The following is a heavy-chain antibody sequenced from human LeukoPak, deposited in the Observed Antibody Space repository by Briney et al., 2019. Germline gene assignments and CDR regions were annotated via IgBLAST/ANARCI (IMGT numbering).Heavy chain of an antibody. CDR2: INQDGSER. CDR3: ASDGGPFDN. D-gene: IGHD3-3*01. J-gene: IGHJ4*02. V-gene: IGHV3-7*04. Sequence: GGSLRLSCAASGLTFTTYWMSWVRQAPGEGLEWVANINQDGSERYYVDSVKGRFTISRDNAKKSLYLQMNGLRADDTAVYYCASDGGPFDNWGQGTLVTVSS. CDR1: GLTFTTYW.